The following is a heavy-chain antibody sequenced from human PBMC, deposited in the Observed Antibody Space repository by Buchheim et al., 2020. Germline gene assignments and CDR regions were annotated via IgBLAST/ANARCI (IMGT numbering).Heavy chain of an antibody. CDR1: GFTFSSYA. Sequence: QVQLVESGGGVVQPGRSLRLSCAASGFTFSSYAMHWVRQAPGKGLEWVAVISYDGSNKYYADSVKGRFTISRDNSKNTLYLKMNSLRAEDTVVYYCARAFERITIVGVVMAEKYGMDVWGQGTT. CDR3: ARAFERITIVGVVMAEKYGMDV. J-gene: IGHJ6*02. V-gene: IGHV3-30-3*01. CDR2: ISYDGSNK. D-gene: IGHD3-3*01.